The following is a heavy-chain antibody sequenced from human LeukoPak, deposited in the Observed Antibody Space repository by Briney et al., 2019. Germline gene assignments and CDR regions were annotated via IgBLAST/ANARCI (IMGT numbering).Heavy chain of an antibody. J-gene: IGHJ6*03. CDR3: ARTTEGYCRSTSYSWCYYYYMDV. CDR2: INHSGST. V-gene: IGHV4-34*01. CDR1: GGSFSGYY. Sequence: SETLSLTCAVYGGSFSGYYWSWIRQPPGKGLEWIAEINHSGSTNYNPSLKSRVTISVDTSKNQFSLKLSSVTAADTAVYYCARTTEGYCRSTSYSWCYYYYMDVWGKGTTVTVSS. D-gene: IGHD2-2*01.